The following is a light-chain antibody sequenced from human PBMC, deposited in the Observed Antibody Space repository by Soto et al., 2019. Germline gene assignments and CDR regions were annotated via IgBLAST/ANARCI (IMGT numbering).Light chain of an antibody. Sequence: QSVLTQPASVSGSPGQSITISCTGTSSDVGGYNYVSWYQQHPGKAPKLMIYDVSNRPSGVSNRFSGSKSGNTASLTISGLRAEDEADYYCSSYTSSGTLVVFGGGTKVTVL. CDR2: DVS. V-gene: IGLV2-14*01. J-gene: IGLJ2*01. CDR1: SSDVGGYNY. CDR3: SSYTSSGTLVV.